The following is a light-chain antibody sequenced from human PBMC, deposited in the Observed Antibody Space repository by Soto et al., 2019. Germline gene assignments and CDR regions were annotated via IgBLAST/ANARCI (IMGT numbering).Light chain of an antibody. CDR1: SSNIGKND. CDR3: GTWDTSLSGGV. J-gene: IGLJ2*01. V-gene: IGLV1-51*01. CDR2: GNN. Sequence: QLVLTQPPSVSAAPGQKVTISCSGSSSNIGKNDVSWYQQFPGTAPKLLIYGNNKRPSGIPDRFSGSRSGTSATLGITGLQTGDEADYYCGTWDTSLSGGVFGGGTKLTVL.